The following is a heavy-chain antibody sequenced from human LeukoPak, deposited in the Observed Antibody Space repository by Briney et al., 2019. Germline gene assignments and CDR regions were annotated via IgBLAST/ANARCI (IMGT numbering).Heavy chain of an antibody. CDR2: IIPILGIA. J-gene: IGHJ5*02. CDR1: GYTFTSYG. Sequence: ASVKVSCKASGYTFTSYGISWVRQAPGQGLEWMGRIIPILGIANYAQKFQGRVTITADKSTSTAYMELSSLRSEDTAVYYCAIKPGIAAADPGGVFDPWGQGTLVTVSS. D-gene: IGHD6-13*01. CDR3: AIKPGIAAADPGGVFDP. V-gene: IGHV1-69*04.